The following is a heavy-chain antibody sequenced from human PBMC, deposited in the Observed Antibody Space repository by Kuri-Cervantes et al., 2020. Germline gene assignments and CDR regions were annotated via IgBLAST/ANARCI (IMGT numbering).Heavy chain of an antibody. Sequence: GESLKISCVASGFTFDKYTMNWVRQAPGTGLEWVSSISGRGDYIYYADSVKGRFTISRDNSKNTLYLQMNSLRAEDTAVYYCANVHITMDSAFDIWGQGTMVTVSS. J-gene: IGHJ3*02. CDR3: ANVHITMDSAFDI. D-gene: IGHD3-10*01. CDR2: ISGRGDYI. V-gene: IGHV3-21*01. CDR1: GFTFDKYT.